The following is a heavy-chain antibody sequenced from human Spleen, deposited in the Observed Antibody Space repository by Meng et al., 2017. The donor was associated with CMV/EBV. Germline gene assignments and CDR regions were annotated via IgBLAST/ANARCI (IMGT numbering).Heavy chain of an antibody. Sequence: ASVKVSCKASGHTFTGYYMHWVRQAPGQGLEWMGIINPSGGSTSYAQKFQGRVTMTRDTSTSTVYMELSSLRSEDTAVYYCASSIAARPGFDYWGQGTLVTVSS. CDR3: ASSIAARPGFDY. V-gene: IGHV1-46*01. J-gene: IGHJ4*02. CDR1: GHTFTGYY. D-gene: IGHD6-6*01. CDR2: INPSGGST.